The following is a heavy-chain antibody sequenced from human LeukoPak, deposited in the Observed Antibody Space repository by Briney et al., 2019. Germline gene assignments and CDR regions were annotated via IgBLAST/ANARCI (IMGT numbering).Heavy chain of an antibody. Sequence: GESLKISCKDSGYSFTSYWIGWARQMPGKGQEWMGIIYPGDSDTRYSPSFQGQVTISADKSISTAYLQWSSLKASDTAMYYCARRRTTVTSDFDYWGQGTLVTVSS. CDR3: ARRRTTVTSDFDY. D-gene: IGHD4-17*01. J-gene: IGHJ4*02. CDR1: GYSFTSYW. CDR2: IYPGDSDT. V-gene: IGHV5-51*01.